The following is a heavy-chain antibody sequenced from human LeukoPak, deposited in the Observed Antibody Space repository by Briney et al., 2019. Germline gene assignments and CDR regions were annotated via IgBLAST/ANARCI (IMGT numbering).Heavy chain of an antibody. Sequence: GGSLRLSCAASGFTFSSYWMSWVRQAPGKGLEWVANVKQDGSEKYYVDSVKGRFTISRDNAKNSLYLQMNSLRAEDTAVYYCARRPCSSTSCRPFDFWGQGTLVTVSS. V-gene: IGHV3-7*01. CDR1: GFTFSSYW. CDR3: ARRPCSSTSCRPFDF. CDR2: VKQDGSEK. D-gene: IGHD2-2*01. J-gene: IGHJ4*02.